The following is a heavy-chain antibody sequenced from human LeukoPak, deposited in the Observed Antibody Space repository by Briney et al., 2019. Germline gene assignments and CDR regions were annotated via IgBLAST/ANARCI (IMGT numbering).Heavy chain of an antibody. D-gene: IGHD3-22*01. CDR3: ASSVTMIVERDAFDI. CDR2: ISSSSSYI. J-gene: IGHJ3*02. V-gene: IGHV3-21*01. CDR1: GFTFNTYA. Sequence: GGSLRLSCAASGFTFNTYALNWVRQAPGKGLEWVSSISSSSSYIYYADSVKGRFTISRDNAKNSLYLQMNSLRAEDTAVYYCASSVTMIVERDAFDIWGQGTMVTVSS.